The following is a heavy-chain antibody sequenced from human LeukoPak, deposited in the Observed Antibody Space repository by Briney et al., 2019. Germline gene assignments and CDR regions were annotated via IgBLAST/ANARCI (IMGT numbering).Heavy chain of an antibody. CDR3: ARVHPGSGSQYLDY. Sequence: GGSLRLSCAASGFTFSTYEINWVRQAPGKGLEWVSYISGSGTGVYSADSVKGRFTISRDNAKNSLYLQMNSLRADDTAIYYCARVHPGSGSQYLDYWGQGSLVTVSS. D-gene: IGHD3-10*01. CDR1: GFTFSTYE. J-gene: IGHJ4*02. CDR2: ISGSGTGV. V-gene: IGHV3-48*03.